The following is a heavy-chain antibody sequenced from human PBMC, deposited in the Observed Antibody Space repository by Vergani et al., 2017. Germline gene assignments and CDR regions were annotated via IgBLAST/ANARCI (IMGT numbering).Heavy chain of an antibody. CDR1: GFTFSSYE. V-gene: IGHV3-48*03. CDR2: ISSSGSTI. CDR3: ATPGRRAYGNYYYGMDV. Sequence: EVQLVESGGGVVRPGGSLRLSCAASGFTFSSYEMNWVRQAPGKGLEWVSYISSSGSTIYYADSVEGRFTISRDNAKNSLYLQMNSLRAEDTAVYYCATPGRRAYGNYYYGMDVWGQGP. J-gene: IGHJ6*02. D-gene: IGHD4-17*01.